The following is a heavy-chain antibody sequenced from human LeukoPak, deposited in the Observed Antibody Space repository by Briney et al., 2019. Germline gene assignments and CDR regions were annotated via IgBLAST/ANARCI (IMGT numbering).Heavy chain of an antibody. CDR2: INHSGST. V-gene: IGHV4-34*01. D-gene: IGHD2-2*01. Sequence: SETLCLTCAVYGGSFSGFYWSWIRQPPGKGLEWIGEINHSGSTNYNPSLKSRVTISVDTSKNQFSLKLSSVTAADTAVYYCARAPGGYCSSTSCYAHYYYGMDVWGQGTTVPVSS. CDR1: GGSFSGFY. J-gene: IGHJ6*02. CDR3: ARAPGGYCSSTSCYAHYYYGMDV.